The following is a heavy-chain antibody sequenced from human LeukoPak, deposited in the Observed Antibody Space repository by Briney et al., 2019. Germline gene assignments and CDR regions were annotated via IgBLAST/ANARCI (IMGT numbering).Heavy chain of an antibody. CDR2: ISSSGSTI. CDR1: GFTFSSYE. CDR3: ARDGRDFWSGYYSFGLYGSGSFGYDY. D-gene: IGHD3-3*01. Sequence: GGSLRLSCAASGFTFSSYEMNWVRQAPGKGLEWVSYISSSGSTIYYADSVKGRFTISRDNSKNTLYLQMNSLRAEDTAVYYCARDGRDFWSGYYSFGLYGSGSFGYDYWGQGTLVTVSS. J-gene: IGHJ4*02. V-gene: IGHV3-48*03.